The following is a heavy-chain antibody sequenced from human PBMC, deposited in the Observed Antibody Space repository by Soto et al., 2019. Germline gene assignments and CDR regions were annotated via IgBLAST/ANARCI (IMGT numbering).Heavy chain of an antibody. V-gene: IGHV3-53*01. CDR1: GLTVSSNY. J-gene: IGHJ6*02. CDR2: IYSGGGI. D-gene: IGHD2-2*02. Sequence: GGSLRLSCAASGLTVSSNYMSWVRQAPGKGLEWVSVIYSGGGIYYADSVKGRFTISRDNSKNTLYLQMNSLRAEDTGVYYCAREAYCTSSSCYTRYGMDVWGQGTTVTVSS. CDR3: AREAYCTSSSCYTRYGMDV.